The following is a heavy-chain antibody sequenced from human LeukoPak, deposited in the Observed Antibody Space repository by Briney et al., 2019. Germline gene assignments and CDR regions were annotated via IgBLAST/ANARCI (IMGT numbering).Heavy chain of an antibody. J-gene: IGHJ1*01. V-gene: IGHV1-18*01. CDR3: ARDKAVTTEVTQHFQH. D-gene: IGHD4-23*01. CDR1: GYTFTNYG. Sequence: ASVKVSCKASGYTFTNYGISWVRQAPGQGLEWMGWISAYNGYTDYAQKLQFRVTMTTDTSTGTAYMELRSLRSDDTAVYYCARDKAVTTEVTQHFQHWGQGTLVTVPS. CDR2: ISAYNGYT.